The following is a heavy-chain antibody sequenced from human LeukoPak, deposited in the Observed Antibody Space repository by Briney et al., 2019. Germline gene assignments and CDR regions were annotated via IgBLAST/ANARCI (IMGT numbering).Heavy chain of an antibody. D-gene: IGHD2-15*01. Sequence: SETLSLTCSVSGVSVSSRGYYWGWIRQPAGKGLEWIGRIYTSGSTNYNPSLKSRVTMSVDTSKNQFSLKLSSVTAADTAVYYCARDAQQVDWFDPWGQGTLATVSS. V-gene: IGHV4-61*02. CDR2: IYTSGST. J-gene: IGHJ5*02. CDR3: ARDAQQVDWFDP. CDR1: GVSVSSRGYY.